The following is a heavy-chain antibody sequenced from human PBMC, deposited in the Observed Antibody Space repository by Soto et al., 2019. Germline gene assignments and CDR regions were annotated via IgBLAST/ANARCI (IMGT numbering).Heavy chain of an antibody. CDR2: ISGSGGST. V-gene: IGHV3-23*01. D-gene: IGHD1-26*01. CDR1: GFTFSSYA. J-gene: IGHJ4*02. CDR3: AKVRITWELPRWYFDY. Sequence: GGSLRLSCAASGFTFSSYAMSWVRQAPGKGLEWVSAISGSGGSTYYADSVKGRFTISRDNSKNTLYLQMNSLRAEDTAVYYCAKVRITWELPRWYFDYWGQGTLVTVSS.